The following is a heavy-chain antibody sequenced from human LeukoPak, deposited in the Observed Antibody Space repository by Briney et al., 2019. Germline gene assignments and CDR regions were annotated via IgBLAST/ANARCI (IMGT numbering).Heavy chain of an antibody. CDR3: AKSGALYGYCFDY. D-gene: IGHD5-24*01. CDR2: ISSSSSYI. J-gene: IGHJ4*02. V-gene: IGHV3-21*01. CDR1: GFTFSSYS. Sequence: GGSLRLSCAASGFTFSSYSMNWVRQAPGKGLEWVSSISSSSSYIYYADSVKGRFTISRDNAKNSLYLQMNSLRAEDTAVYYCAKSGALYGYCFDYWGQGILVTVSS.